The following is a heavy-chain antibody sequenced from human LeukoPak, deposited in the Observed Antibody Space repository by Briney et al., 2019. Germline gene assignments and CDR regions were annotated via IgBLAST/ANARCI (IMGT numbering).Heavy chain of an antibody. CDR3: ARRAVAYYYYYMDV. V-gene: IGHV1-8*03. Sequence: ASVKVSCKASGYTFTSYDINWVRQATGQGLEWMGWMNPNSGNTGYAQKFQGRVTITRNTSISTAYMDLSSLRSDDTAVYYCARRAVAYYYYYMDVWGKGTTVTVSS. J-gene: IGHJ6*03. CDR1: GYTFTSYD. CDR2: MNPNSGNT. D-gene: IGHD6-19*01.